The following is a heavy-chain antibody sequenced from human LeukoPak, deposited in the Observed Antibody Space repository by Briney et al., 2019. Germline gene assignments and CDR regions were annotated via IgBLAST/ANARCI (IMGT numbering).Heavy chain of an antibody. CDR1: GGSISSYY. D-gene: IGHD2-2*01. J-gene: IGHJ1*01. Sequence: SETLSLTCTVSGGSISSYYWSWIRQPPGKGLEWIGYIYHSGSTYYNPSLKSRVTISVDRSKNQFSLKLSSVTAADTAVYYCANIVVVPAAAYLQHWGQGTLVTVSS. CDR3: ANIVVVPAAAYLQH. CDR2: IYHSGST. V-gene: IGHV4-59*12.